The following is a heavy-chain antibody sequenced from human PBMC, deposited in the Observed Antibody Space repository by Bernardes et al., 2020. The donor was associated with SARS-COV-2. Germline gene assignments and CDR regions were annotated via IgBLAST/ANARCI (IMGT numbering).Heavy chain of an antibody. D-gene: IGHD6-19*01. Sequence: GASLKISCKGSGYSFTSYWIGWVRQMPGKGLEWMGIIYPGDSDTRYSPSFQGQVTISADKSISTAYLQWSSLKASDTAMYYCARRGLAVAGTGGTDYWGQGTLVTVSS. CDR2: IYPGDSDT. V-gene: IGHV5-51*01. J-gene: IGHJ4*02. CDR1: GYSFTSYW. CDR3: ARRGLAVAGTGGTDY.